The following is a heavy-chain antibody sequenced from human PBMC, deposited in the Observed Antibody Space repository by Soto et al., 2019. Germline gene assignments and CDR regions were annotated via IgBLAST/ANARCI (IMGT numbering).Heavy chain of an antibody. CDR3: ARGGVVAAKNYYYGMDV. CDR2: IYSGGST. J-gene: IGHJ6*02. CDR1: GFTVSSNY. V-gene: IGHV3-53*01. Sequence: GGSLRLSCAASGFTVSSNYMSWVRQAPGKGLEWVSVIYSGGSTYYADSVKGRFTISRDNSKNTLYLQMNSLRAEDTAVYYCARGGVVAAKNYYYGMDVWGQGTTVTVSS. D-gene: IGHD2-15*01.